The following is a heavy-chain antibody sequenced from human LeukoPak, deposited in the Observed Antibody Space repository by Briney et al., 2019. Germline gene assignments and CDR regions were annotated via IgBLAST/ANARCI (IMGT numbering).Heavy chain of an antibody. J-gene: IGHJ4*02. D-gene: IGHD6-19*01. Sequence: GGSLRLSCAASGFTFSSYAMSWVRQAPGKGLEWVSAISGSGDSTYYADSVKGRFTISRDNSKNTLYLQMNSLRAEDTAVYYCAKGAPGIAVAGSDFDYWGQGTLVTVSS. V-gene: IGHV3-23*01. CDR1: GFTFSSYA. CDR2: ISGSGDST. CDR3: AKGAPGIAVAGSDFDY.